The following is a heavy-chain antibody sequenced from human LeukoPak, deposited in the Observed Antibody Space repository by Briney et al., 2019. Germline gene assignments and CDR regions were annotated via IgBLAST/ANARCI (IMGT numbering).Heavy chain of an antibody. J-gene: IGHJ4*02. V-gene: IGHV4-39*01. CDR3: ARSPDILTGYFDY. CDR1: GGSISSSSYY. CDR2: IYYSGST. D-gene: IGHD3-9*01. Sequence: PSETLSLTCTVSGGSISSSSYYWGWIRQPPGKGLEWIGSIYYSGSTYYNPSLKSRVTISVDTSKNQFSLKLSSVTAADTAVYYCARSPDILTGYFDYWGQGTLVTVSS.